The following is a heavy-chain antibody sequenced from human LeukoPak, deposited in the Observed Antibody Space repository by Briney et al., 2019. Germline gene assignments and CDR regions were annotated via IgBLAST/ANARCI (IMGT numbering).Heavy chain of an antibody. CDR3: ARLHYGGNYGYYYYYMDV. CDR2: IYYTGST. CDR1: GGSISSSSYY. V-gene: IGHV4-39*01. D-gene: IGHD4-23*01. J-gene: IGHJ6*03. Sequence: SETLSLTCTVSGGSISSSSYYWGWIRQPPGKGLEWIGSIYYTGSTYYNPSLKSRVTISVDTSKNQFSLKLSSVTAADTAVYYCARLHYGGNYGYYYYYMDVWGRGTTVTISS.